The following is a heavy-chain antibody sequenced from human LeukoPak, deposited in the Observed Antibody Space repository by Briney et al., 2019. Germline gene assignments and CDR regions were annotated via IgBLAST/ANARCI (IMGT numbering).Heavy chain of an antibody. V-gene: IGHV1-8*01. D-gene: IGHD1-26*01. CDR2: MNPKSGNT. Sequence: VASVKVSCKTSGYTFTNYDINWVRQATGQGLEWMGWMNPKSGNTGSAQRFQGRVTTTRDTSISTAYMELSSLRSEDTAVYYCARVWGAIDYWGQGTLVTVSS. J-gene: IGHJ4*02. CDR1: GYTFTNYD. CDR3: ARVWGAIDY.